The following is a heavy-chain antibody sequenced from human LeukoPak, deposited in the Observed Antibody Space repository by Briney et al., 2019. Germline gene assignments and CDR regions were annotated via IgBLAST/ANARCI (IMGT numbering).Heavy chain of an antibody. CDR3: ARVLGGWGSGYIIDY. V-gene: IGHV4-38-2*02. J-gene: IGHJ4*02. D-gene: IGHD3-22*01. CDR2: IYHSGST. Sequence: PSETLSLTCTVSGDSISSDDYYWSWIRQPPGKGLEWIGSIYHSGSTYYNPSLKSRVTISVDTSKNQFSLKLSSVTAADTAVYYCARVLGGWGSGYIIDYWGQGTLVTVSS. CDR1: GDSISSDDYY.